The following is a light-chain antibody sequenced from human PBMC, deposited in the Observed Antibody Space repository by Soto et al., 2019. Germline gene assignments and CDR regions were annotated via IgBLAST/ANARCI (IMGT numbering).Light chain of an antibody. CDR3: QQHGSWT. J-gene: IGKJ1*01. Sequence: EIVLTQSPGTLSVSPGERATLSCRASQTISSNNLAWYQQKPGQAPSLLIYGTSSRATGIPDRFSGSGSGTDFTLTISRLEPEDSAIYYCQQHGSWTFGQGTKMEI. CDR1: QTISSNN. V-gene: IGKV3-20*01. CDR2: GTS.